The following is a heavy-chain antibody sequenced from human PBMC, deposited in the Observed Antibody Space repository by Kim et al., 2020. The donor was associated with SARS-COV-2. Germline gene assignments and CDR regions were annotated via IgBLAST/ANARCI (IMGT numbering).Heavy chain of an antibody. V-gene: IGHV1-2*02. CDR2: INPTSGGT. Sequence: ASVKVSCKASGYTFTGYYMHWVRQAPGQGLEWMGWINPTSGGTNYAQKFQGRVTMTRDTSISTAYMELSRLRSDETAVYYCRWVDAFDIWGRGTMVTVSS. CDR3: RWVDAFDI. J-gene: IGHJ3*02. CDR1: GYTFTGYY.